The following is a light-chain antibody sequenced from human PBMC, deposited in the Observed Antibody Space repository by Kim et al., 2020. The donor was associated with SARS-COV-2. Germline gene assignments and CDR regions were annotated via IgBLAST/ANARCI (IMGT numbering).Light chain of an antibody. CDR3: HQANSFPIT. CDR2: AAS. V-gene: IGKV1-12*01. CDR1: QNINTW. Sequence: DFQMTQSPSSVSASVGDRVTITCRANQNINTWLAWYQQKPGKAPKLLIYAASTLESGVPSRFSGSGSGTDFTLTISTLQPEDFATYYCHQANSFPITFGQGTRLEIK. J-gene: IGKJ5*01.